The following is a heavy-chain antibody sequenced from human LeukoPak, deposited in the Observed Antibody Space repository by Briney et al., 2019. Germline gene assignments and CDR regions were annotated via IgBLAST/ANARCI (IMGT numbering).Heavy chain of an antibody. CDR1: GGSISSSSYY. J-gene: IGHJ4*02. Sequence: PSETLSLTCTVSGGSISSSSYYWGWIRQAPGKGLEWVSAISGSGGSTYYADSVKGRFTISRDNSKNTLYLQMNSLRAEDTAVYYCAKDGGYPSVPFDYWGQGTLVTVSS. CDR3: AKDGGYPSVPFDY. V-gene: IGHV3-23*01. CDR2: ISGSGGST. D-gene: IGHD3-16*01.